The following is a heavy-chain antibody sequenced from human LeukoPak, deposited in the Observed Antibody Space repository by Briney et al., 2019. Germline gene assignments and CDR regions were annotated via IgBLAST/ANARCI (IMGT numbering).Heavy chain of an antibody. CDR1: GFTFSSYG. J-gene: IGHJ6*02. CDR3: ARDRGSREDGMDV. Sequence: GGSLRLSCAASGFTFSSYGMHWVRQAPGKGLEWVAVIWYDGNNKYYADFVKGRFTISRDNSKNSLYLQMNSLRAEDTAVYNCARDRGSREDGMDVWGQGTTVTVSS. D-gene: IGHD1-26*01. V-gene: IGHV3-33*01. CDR2: IWYDGNNK.